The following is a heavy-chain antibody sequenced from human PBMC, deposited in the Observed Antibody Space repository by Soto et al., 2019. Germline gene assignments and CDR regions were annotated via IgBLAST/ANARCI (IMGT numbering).Heavy chain of an antibody. Sequence: QVQLVQSGAEVKKPGASVKVSCEASGYTFTSNSIHWVRQAPGQGLEWMGRINPSDGRTTYAQNFQGRVTMTRDTSTSTVYMELSSLRSEDTAMYYCARDPVGYCSGGRCYMLDYWGQGSLVTVSS. CDR1: GYTFTSNS. CDR2: INPSDGRT. D-gene: IGHD2-15*01. J-gene: IGHJ4*02. CDR3: ARDPVGYCSGGRCYMLDY. V-gene: IGHV1-46*01.